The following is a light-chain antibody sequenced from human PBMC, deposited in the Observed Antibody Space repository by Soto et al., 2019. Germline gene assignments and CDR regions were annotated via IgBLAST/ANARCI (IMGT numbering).Light chain of an antibody. CDR3: CSYSGDHIFV. J-gene: IGLJ1*01. V-gene: IGLV2-23*01. Sequence: QSVLTQPASVSGSPGQSINISCTGTSSDVGTDYLVSWYQQHPGKVPKLMIYECTKRPSGVSDRFSGSKSGNTASLTISGLQYEDEANYYCCSYSGDHIFVFGTGTK. CDR1: SSDVGTDYL. CDR2: ECT.